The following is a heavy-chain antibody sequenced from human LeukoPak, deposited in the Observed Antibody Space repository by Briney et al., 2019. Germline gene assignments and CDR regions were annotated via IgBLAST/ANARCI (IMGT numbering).Heavy chain of an antibody. CDR3: ARDLEDYNNYGEMAI. J-gene: IGHJ4*02. D-gene: IGHD4-11*01. CDR1: GGSFSGYY. CDR2: INHSGST. Sequence: PSETLSLTCAVYGGSFSGYYWSWIRQPPGKGLEWIGEINHSGSTNYNPSLKSRVTISVDTSKNQFPLKLSSVTAADTAVYFCARDLEDYNNYGEMAIWGQGTLVTVSS. V-gene: IGHV4-34*01.